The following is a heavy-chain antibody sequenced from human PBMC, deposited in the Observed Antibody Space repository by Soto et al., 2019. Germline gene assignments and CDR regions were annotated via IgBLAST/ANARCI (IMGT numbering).Heavy chain of an antibody. D-gene: IGHD1-26*01. V-gene: IGHV5-51*01. CDR2: IYPGDSDT. J-gene: IGHJ4*02. CDR3: ARPPYSASYYYFDQ. CDR1: VYSFTSYW. Sequence: PGESLKISCKASVYSFTSYWIGWVRQMPGKGLEWMGIIYPGDSDTIYSPSFQGQVTTSADKSISTAYLQWNSLKASDTAMYYCARPPYSASYYYFDQWGQGTPVTVSS.